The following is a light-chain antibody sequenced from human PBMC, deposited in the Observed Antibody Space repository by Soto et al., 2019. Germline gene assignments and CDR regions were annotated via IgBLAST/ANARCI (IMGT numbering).Light chain of an antibody. CDR2: LGS. V-gene: IGKV2-28*01. CDR3: MQALQTPT. Sequence: DIVMTQSPLSLPVAPGEPASISCRASRSLLHSNGYKYLDWYLQKPGQSPQLLIYLGSNRASGVPDRFSGSGSGTDFTLKISRVEAEDVGIYYCMQALQTPTFGQGTRLEIK. J-gene: IGKJ5*01. CDR1: RSLLHSNGYKY.